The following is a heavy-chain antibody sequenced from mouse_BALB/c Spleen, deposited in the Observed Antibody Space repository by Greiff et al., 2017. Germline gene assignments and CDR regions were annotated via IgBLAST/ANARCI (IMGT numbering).Heavy chain of an antibody. CDR1: GFTFSNYW. CDR2: IRLKSNNYAT. Sequence: EVKLVESGGGLVQPGGSMKLSCVASGFTFSNYWMNWVRQSPEKGLEWVAEIRLKSNNYATHYAESVKGRFTISRDDSKSSVYLQMNNLRAEDTGIYYCTRGGGTGRSMDYWGQGTSVTVSS. J-gene: IGHJ4*01. V-gene: IGHV6-6*02. CDR3: TRGGGTGRSMDY. D-gene: IGHD2-14*01.